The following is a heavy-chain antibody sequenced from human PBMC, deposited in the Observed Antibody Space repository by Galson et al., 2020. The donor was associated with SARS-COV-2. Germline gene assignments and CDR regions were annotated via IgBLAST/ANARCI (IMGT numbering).Heavy chain of an antibody. V-gene: IGHV3-11*04. CDR2: ISSSGSYI. CDR1: GSTFSDYL. CDR3: ARVGDCSGGICYGAEYFQH. D-gene: IGHD2-15*01. J-gene: IGHJ1*01. Sequence: NSGGSLRLSCAASGSTFSDYLMSWVRQAPGKGLEWVSYISSSGSYINYADPVKGRFTISRDNAKNSLNLQMNSLRVEDTAVYYCARVGDCSGGICYGAEYFQHWGQGTLVTVSS.